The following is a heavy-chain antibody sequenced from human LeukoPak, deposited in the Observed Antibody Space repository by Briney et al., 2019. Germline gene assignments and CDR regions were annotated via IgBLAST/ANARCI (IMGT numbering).Heavy chain of an antibody. CDR3: ARDTPTEGDYAFDY. Sequence: PGGSLRLSCAASGFTFSSYAMHWVRQAPGKGLEWVAVISYDGSNKYYADSVKGRFTISRDNSKNTLYLQMNSLRAEDTAVYYCARDTPTEGDYAFDYWGQGTLVTVSS. D-gene: IGHD4-17*01. CDR2: ISYDGSNK. V-gene: IGHV3-30-3*01. J-gene: IGHJ4*02. CDR1: GFTFSSYA.